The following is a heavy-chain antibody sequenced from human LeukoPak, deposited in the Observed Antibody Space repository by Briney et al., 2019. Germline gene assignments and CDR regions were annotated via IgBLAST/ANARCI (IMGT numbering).Heavy chain of an antibody. J-gene: IGHJ4*02. CDR2: IIPIFGTA. V-gene: IGHV1-69*06. Sequence: GASVKVSCKASGGTFSSYAISWVRQAPGQGLEWMGGIIPIFGTANYAQKFQGRVTITADKSTSTAYMELSSLRSEDTAVYYCARGNPGTPTGWFDYWGQGTLVTVSS. CDR1: GGTFSSYA. D-gene: IGHD2-8*02. CDR3: ARGNPGTPTGWFDY.